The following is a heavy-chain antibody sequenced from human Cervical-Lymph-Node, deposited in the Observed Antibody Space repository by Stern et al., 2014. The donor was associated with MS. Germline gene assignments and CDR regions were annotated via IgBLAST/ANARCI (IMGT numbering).Heavy chain of an antibody. CDR3: AHTLLYCSSTSCYTGSHFDY. Sequence: QVTLRESGPTLVKPTQTLTLTCTFSGFSLTTIGTGVGWIRQPPGKALEWLALIYWDADQVYSPSLKTRLTITKDTSKNQVVLTMTNMDPVDTATYYCAHTLLYCSSTSCYTGSHFDYWGQGTLVTVSS. D-gene: IGHD2-2*02. CDR2: IYWDADQ. CDR1: GFSLTTIGTG. J-gene: IGHJ4*02. V-gene: IGHV2-5*02.